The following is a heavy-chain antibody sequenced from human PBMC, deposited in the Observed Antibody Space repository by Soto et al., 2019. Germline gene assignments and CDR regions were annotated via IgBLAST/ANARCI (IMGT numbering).Heavy chain of an antibody. CDR3: AKGVRGVPNRFDP. CDR1: GGSISNSANH. V-gene: IGHV4-31*03. J-gene: IGHJ5*02. Sequence: QVQLQESGPGLVRPSQTLSLSCTVSGGSISNSANHWSWIRQHPGEGLELIGYIYYSGGTYYSPSLKGRVTMSIDASKNQFSLKLSSVTAADTAVYYCAKGVRGVPNRFDPWGQGTLVTVSS. CDR2: IYYSGGT. D-gene: IGHD3-10*01.